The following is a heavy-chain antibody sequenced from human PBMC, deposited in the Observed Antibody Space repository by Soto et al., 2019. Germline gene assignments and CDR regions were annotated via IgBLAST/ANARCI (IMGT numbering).Heavy chain of an antibody. V-gene: IGHV1-69*01. CDR2: IIPMFGTP. CDR1: GGTFREYA. J-gene: IGHJ4*02. CDR3: ARDSKAMVITSFDY. Sequence: QVQLVQSGAEVKKPGSSVKVPCKVSGGTFREYAMSWVRQAPGQGLEWMGGIIPMFGTPHYAQKFQGRVTITADEATSTASMELSSLTSEDTAVYYCARDSKAMVITSFDYWGQGTLVTVSS. D-gene: IGHD5-18*01.